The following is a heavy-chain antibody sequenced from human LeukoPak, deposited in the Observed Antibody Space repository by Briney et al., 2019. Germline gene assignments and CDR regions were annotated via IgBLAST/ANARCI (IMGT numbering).Heavy chain of an antibody. CDR3: ARAARARFGESLRHIDIFDY. CDR1: GFTFSSYE. Sequence: GGSLRLSCAASGFTFSSYEMHWVRQAPGKGLEWVSYISSSGSTIYYADSVKGRFTISRDNAKNSLYLQMNSLRAEDTAVYYCARAARARFGESLRHIDIFDYWGQGTLVTVSS. J-gene: IGHJ4*02. D-gene: IGHD3-10*01. V-gene: IGHV3-48*03. CDR2: ISSSGSTI.